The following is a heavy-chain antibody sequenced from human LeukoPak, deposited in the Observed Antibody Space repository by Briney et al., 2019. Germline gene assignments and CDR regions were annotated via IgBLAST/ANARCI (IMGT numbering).Heavy chain of an antibody. CDR2: ISAYNGNT. Sequence: GASVKVSCKASGYTFTSYGISWVRQAPGQGLEWMGWISAYNGNTNYARKLQGRVTMTTDTSTSTAYMELRSLRSDDTAVYYCARVGESPLRYFDWLLRPKAYYFDYWGQGTLVTVSS. CDR3: ARVGESPLRYFDWLLRPKAYYFDY. CDR1: GYTFTSYG. D-gene: IGHD3-9*01. V-gene: IGHV1-18*01. J-gene: IGHJ4*02.